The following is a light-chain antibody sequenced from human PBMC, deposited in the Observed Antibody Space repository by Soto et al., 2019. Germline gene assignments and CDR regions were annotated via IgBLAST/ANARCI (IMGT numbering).Light chain of an antibody. CDR2: WAS. V-gene: IGKV4-1*01. CDR1: QSVLYSSNNKNY. J-gene: IGKJ1*01. CDR3: QQYYSTWT. Sequence: DILITQSPDSLAVSLGERATINCKSRQSVLYSSNNKNYVAWYQQKPGQPPKLLIYWASTRESGVPDRFSGSGSGTDFTLTISSLRAEDVAVYYCQQYYSTWTFGQGTKVDIK.